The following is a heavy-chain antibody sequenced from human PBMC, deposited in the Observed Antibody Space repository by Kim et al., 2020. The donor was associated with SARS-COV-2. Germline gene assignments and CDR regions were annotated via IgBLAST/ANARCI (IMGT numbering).Heavy chain of an antibody. Sequence: GGSLRLSCAASGFTFSSYGMHWVRQAPGKGLEWVAVIWYDGSNKYYADSVKGRFTISRDNSKNTLYLQMNSLRAEDTAVYYCAREDTDQYGDYSNWFDPWGQGTLVTVSS. CDR2: IWYDGSNK. D-gene: IGHD4-17*01. CDR3: AREDTDQYGDYSNWFDP. V-gene: IGHV3-33*01. J-gene: IGHJ5*02. CDR1: GFTFSSYG.